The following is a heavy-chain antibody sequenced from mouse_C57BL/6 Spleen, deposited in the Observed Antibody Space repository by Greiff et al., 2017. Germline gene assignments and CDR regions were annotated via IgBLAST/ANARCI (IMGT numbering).Heavy chain of an antibody. Sequence: VQLQQSGPELVKPGASVKISCKASGYAFSSSWMNWVKQRPGKGLEWIGRIYPGDGDTNYNGKFKGKATLTADKSSSTAYMQLSSLTSEDSAVYFCARAVITTVGIDYWGQGTTLTVSS. CDR2: IYPGDGDT. V-gene: IGHV1-82*01. J-gene: IGHJ2*01. CDR3: ARAVITTVGIDY. D-gene: IGHD1-1*01. CDR1: GYAFSSSW.